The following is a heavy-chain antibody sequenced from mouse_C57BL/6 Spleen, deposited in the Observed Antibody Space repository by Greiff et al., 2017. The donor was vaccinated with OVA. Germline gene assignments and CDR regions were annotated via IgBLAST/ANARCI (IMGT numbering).Heavy chain of an antibody. CDR3: ARRGYYGNYDYAMDY. CDR2: IYPGDGDT. V-gene: IGHV1-82*01. Sequence: QVQLQQSGPELVKPGASVKISCKASGYAFSSSWMNWVKQRPGKGLEWIGRIYPGDGDTNYNGKFKGKATLTADKSSSTAYMQLSSLTSEDSAVYFCARRGYYGNYDYAMDYWGQETSVTVSS. J-gene: IGHJ4*01. CDR1: GYAFSSSW. D-gene: IGHD2-1*01.